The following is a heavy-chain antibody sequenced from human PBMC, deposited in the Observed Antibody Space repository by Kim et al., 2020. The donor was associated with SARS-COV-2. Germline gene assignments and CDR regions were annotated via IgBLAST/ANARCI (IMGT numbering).Heavy chain of an antibody. V-gene: IGHV5-51*01. Sequence: TRYSPSFQGQVTISADKSISTPYLQWSSLKASDTAMYYCASRGGNDAFDIWGQGTMVTVSS. CDR3: ASRGGNDAFDI. D-gene: IGHD2-15*01. J-gene: IGHJ3*02. CDR2: T.